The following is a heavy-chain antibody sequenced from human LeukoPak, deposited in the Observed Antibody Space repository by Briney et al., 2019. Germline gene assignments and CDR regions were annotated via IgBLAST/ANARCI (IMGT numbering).Heavy chain of an antibody. V-gene: IGHV3-49*04. CDR3: ASQAGDY. Sequence: QTGGSLRLSCTASGFTFGDYAMSWVRQAPGKGLEWVGFIRSKAYGGTTEYAASVKGRFTISRDDSKSIAYLQMNSLKTEDTAVYYCASQAGDYWGQGTLVTVSS. CDR1: GFTFGDYA. J-gene: IGHJ4*02. CDR2: IRSKAYGGTT.